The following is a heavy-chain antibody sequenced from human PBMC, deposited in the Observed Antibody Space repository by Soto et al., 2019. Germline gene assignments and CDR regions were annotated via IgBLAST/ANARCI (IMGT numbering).Heavy chain of an antibody. CDR3: ARESDFWSGYSMAQGWFDP. Sequence: SETLSLTCTVSGGSISSYYWSWIRQPPGKGLEWIGYIYYSGSTNYNPSLKSRVTISVDTSKNQFSLRLSSVTAADTAVYYCARESDFWSGYSMAQGWFDPWGQGTLVTSPQ. J-gene: IGHJ5*02. V-gene: IGHV4-59*01. CDR1: GGSISSYY. D-gene: IGHD3-3*01. CDR2: IYYSGST.